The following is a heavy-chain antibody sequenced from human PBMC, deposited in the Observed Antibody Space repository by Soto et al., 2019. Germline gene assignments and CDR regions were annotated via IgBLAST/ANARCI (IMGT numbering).Heavy chain of an antibody. CDR2: ISWNSGSI. CDR1: GFTFDDYA. J-gene: IGHJ3*02. V-gene: IGHV3-9*01. D-gene: IGHD4-17*01. Sequence: EVQLVESGGGLVQPGRSLRLSCAASGFTFDDYAMHWVRQAPGKGLEWVSGISWNSGSIGYADSVKGRFTISRDNAKNSLYLQMNSLRAEDTALYYCAKDWGYGDLRAGAFDIWGQGTMVTVSS. CDR3: AKDWGYGDLRAGAFDI.